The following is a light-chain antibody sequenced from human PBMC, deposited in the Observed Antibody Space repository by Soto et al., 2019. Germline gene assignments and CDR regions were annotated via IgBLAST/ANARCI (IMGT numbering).Light chain of an antibody. J-gene: IGKJ1*01. V-gene: IGKV1-5*01. CDR3: RQYNTFWT. CDR2: DGS. CDR1: QSITRW. Sequence: DIQMTQSPSTLSASVGDRVTITCRASQSITRWLAWYQQKPGKGPNSRIYDGSSLESGVPSRFNGSGSGTEFTLTIRSLQPDDFATYYWRQYNTFWTFGQGTKVDI.